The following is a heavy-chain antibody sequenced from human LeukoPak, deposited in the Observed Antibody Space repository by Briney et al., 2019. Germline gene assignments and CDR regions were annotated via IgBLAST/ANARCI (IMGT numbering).Heavy chain of an antibody. CDR2: IYYSGST. D-gene: IGHD2-15*01. Sequence: SETLSLTCTVSGGSISSRSYYWGWIRQPPGKGLEWIESIYYSGSTYYNPSLKSRVTISVDTSKNQFSLKLSSVTAADTAAYYCARDEGPIVVEDDDSFDIWGQGTMVTVSS. CDR1: GGSISSRSYY. J-gene: IGHJ3*02. CDR3: ARDEGPIVVEDDDSFDI. V-gene: IGHV4-39*07.